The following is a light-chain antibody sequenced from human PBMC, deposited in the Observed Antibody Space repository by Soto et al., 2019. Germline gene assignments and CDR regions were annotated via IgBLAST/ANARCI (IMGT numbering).Light chain of an antibody. CDR2: GAS. Sequence: EIVFTQSPATLSLSPGERATLSCRASQSVSSYLAWYQQKPGQAPRLLIYGASTRATGIPARFSGSESETACTITISGLQSEDAAVYVGQQYNHWPFSFGQGTRLEIK. CDR3: QQYNHWPFS. CDR1: QSVSSY. V-gene: IGKV3-15*01. J-gene: IGKJ5*01.